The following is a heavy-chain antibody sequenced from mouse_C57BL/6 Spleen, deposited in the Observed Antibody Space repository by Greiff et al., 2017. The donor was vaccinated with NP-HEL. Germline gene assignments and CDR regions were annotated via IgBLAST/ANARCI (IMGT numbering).Heavy chain of an antibody. J-gene: IGHJ2*01. Sequence: QVQLQQSGPELVKPGASVKISCKASGYAFSSSWMNWVKQRPGKGLEWIGRIYPGDGDTNYNGKSKGKATLTADKSSSTAYMQLSSLTSEDSAVYFCARRGTEPFDYWGQGTTLTVSS. CDR2: IYPGDGDT. CDR3: ARRGTEPFDY. CDR1: GYAFSSSW. V-gene: IGHV1-82*01.